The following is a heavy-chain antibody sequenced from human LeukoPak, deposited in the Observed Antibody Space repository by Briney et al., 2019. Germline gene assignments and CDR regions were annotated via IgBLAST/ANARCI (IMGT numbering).Heavy chain of an antibody. CDR3: AGTMVRGVILGKSPTGFDP. V-gene: IGHV4-34*01. Sequence: PSETLSLTCAVYGGSFSDYYWSWIRQPPGKGLEWIGEINHSGSTNYNPSLKSRVTISVDTSKNQFSLKLSSVTAADTAVYYCAGTMVRGVILGKSPTGFDPWGQGTLVTVSS. CDR1: GGSFSDYY. D-gene: IGHD3-10*01. J-gene: IGHJ5*02. CDR2: INHSGST.